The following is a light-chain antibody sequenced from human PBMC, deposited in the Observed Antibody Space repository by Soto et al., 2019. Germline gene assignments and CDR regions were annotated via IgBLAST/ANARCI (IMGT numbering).Light chain of an antibody. CDR3: TSWGV. CDR2: LVS. CDR1: SSDIGDYNY. J-gene: IGLJ1*01. Sequence: QSVLTQPAPVSGSPGQSITISCTGTSSDIGDYNYVAWYQHLPDKVPKLIISLVSNRPSGVSNRFSGSKSGNTASLTIAGLQAEDEGDYYCTSWGVFGPGTKVTVL. V-gene: IGLV2-14*01.